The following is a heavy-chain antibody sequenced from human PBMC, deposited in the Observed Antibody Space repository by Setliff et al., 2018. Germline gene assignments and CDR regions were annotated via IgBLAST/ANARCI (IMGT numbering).Heavy chain of an antibody. CDR1: GGSVSRTVYY. Sequence: PSETLSLTCSVAGGSVSRTVYYWGWVRQSPGKGPEWVASIRDRGNTAYNPSLRSRLTISIDTSENQFSMKLTSVTAADTAVYYCVRDLSGGQALWGQGTMVTVSS. V-gene: IGHV4-39*07. D-gene: IGHD1-26*01. CDR2: IRDRGNT. J-gene: IGHJ3*01. CDR3: VRDLSGGQAL.